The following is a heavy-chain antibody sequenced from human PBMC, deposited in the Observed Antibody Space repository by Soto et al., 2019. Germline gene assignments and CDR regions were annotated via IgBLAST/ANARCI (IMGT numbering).Heavy chain of an antibody. CDR2: IGGSGHST. CDR3: AKGLSGSGAYTWFDP. D-gene: IGHD3-10*01. CDR1: RFAFSSYA. J-gene: IGHJ5*02. Sequence: EVQLLESGGGLVQPGGSLRLSCATSRFAFSSYAMSWVRQAPGKGLEWVSAIGGSGHSTFYADSVRGRFTISRDNSKSTLYLQMDSLRAEDTAFYYCAKGLSGSGAYTWFDPWGQGTLVTVSS. V-gene: IGHV3-23*01.